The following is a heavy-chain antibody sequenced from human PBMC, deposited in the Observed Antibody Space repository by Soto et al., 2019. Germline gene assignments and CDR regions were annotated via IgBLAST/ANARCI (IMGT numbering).Heavy chain of an antibody. CDR2: IKQDGSEK. V-gene: IGHV3-7*01. CDR3: ARDRYSYYDFWSGSLPYYYFGMDV. J-gene: IGHJ6*02. D-gene: IGHD3-3*01. Sequence: PRLSCAASGFTFSSYWMSWVRQAPGKGLEGVANIKQDGSEKYYVDSVKGRFTISRDNAKNSLYLQMNSLRAEDTAVYYCARDRYSYYDFWSGSLPYYYFGMDVWGQGTTVTVSS. CDR1: GFTFSSYW.